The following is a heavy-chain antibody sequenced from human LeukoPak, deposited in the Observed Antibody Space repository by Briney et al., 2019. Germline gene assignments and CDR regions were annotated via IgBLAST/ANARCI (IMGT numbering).Heavy chain of an antibody. CDR1: GYTFTSYD. D-gene: IGHD2-15*01. V-gene: IGHV1-8*01. CDR3: ARLVPTYCSGGSCQLNWFDP. CDR2: MNPNSGNT. J-gene: IGHJ5*02. Sequence: ASVKVSCKASGYTFTSYDINWVRQATGQGLEWMGWMNPNSGNTGYAQNFQGRVTMTRNTSTSTAYMELSSLRSEDTAVYYCARLVPTYCSGGSCQLNWFDPWGQGTLVTVSS.